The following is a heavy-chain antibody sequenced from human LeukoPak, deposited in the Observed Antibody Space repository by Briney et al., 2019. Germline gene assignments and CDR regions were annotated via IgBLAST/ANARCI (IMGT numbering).Heavy chain of an antibody. CDR3: AKGGGFDWLNYYYMDV. D-gene: IGHD3-9*01. CDR1: GFTFRNYG. CDR2: LSSSGGST. V-gene: IGHV3-23*01. Sequence: GSLSLSCAAFGFTFRNYGINWVRQPPGKGLGWVSALSSSGGSTYSAESVEGGFTTSRDTSKNTLYLQLTRLRAEATAVYYCAKGGGFDWLNYYYMDVWGKGTTVIISS. J-gene: IGHJ6*03.